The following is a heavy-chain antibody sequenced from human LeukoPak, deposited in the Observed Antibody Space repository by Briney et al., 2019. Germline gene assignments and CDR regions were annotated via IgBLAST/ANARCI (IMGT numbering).Heavy chain of an antibody. CDR2: INPSGGST. CDR1: GYTFTSYY. V-gene: IGHV1-46*01. Sequence: ASVKVSCKASGYTFTSYYMHWVRQAPGQGLEWMGIINPSGGSTSYAQKFQGRVTMTRDTSTSAVYMELSRLRSEDTAVYYCAREYAKYFDYWGQGTLVTVSS. J-gene: IGHJ4*02. D-gene: IGHD4/OR15-4a*01. CDR3: AREYAKYFDY.